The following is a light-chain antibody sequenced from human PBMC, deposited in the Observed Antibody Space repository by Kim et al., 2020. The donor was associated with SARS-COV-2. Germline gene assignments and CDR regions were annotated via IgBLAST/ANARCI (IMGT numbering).Light chain of an antibody. CDR3: QQYGSSPCT. J-gene: IGKJ2*02. Sequence: SPGERAALAGRTRQSVSSGYLAWYQQKPGQAPRLLIYGASSRATGIPDRFSGSGSGTDFTLTISRLEPEDFAVYYCQQYGSSPCTFGQGTKLEI. CDR2: GAS. CDR1: QSVSSGY. V-gene: IGKV3-20*01.